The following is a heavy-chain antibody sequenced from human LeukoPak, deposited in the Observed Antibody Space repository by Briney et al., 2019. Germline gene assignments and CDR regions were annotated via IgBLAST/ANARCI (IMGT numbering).Heavy chain of an antibody. D-gene: IGHD1-14*01. V-gene: IGHV6-1*01. CDR1: GDSVSSNSAA. CDR3: AREVDARDRRGRRLFGP. Sequence: SQTLSLTCAISGDSVSSNSAAWNWIRQSPSRGLEWLGRTYYRSKWYNDYAVSVKSRITINPDTSKNQFSLQLNSVTPEDTAVYYWAREVDARDRRGRRLFGPRGQGNLVTGSS. CDR2: TYYRSKWYN. J-gene: IGHJ5*02.